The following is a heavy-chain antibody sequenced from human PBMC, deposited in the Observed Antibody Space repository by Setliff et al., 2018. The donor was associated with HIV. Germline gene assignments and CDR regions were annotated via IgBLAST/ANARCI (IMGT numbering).Heavy chain of an antibody. V-gene: IGHV3-23*01. CDR2: ISGSGGST. D-gene: IGHD3-10*01. CDR3: VRDWLVREIIAFYYFDH. J-gene: IGHJ4*02. CDR1: GFTFSNYA. Sequence: GGSLRLSCAVSGFTFSNYAMTWVRQAPGKGLEWVSGISGSGGSTYYADSVKGRLTISRDNSKNTLYLQMNNLRGEDTAVYYCVRDWLVREIIAFYYFDHWGQGTLVTVSS.